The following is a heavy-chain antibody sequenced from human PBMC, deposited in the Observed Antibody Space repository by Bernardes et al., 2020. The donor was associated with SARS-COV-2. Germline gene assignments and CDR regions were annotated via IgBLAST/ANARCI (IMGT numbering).Heavy chain of an antibody. CDR2: MNPNSGNT. D-gene: IGHD4-17*01. CDR3: ARGPKGHFAVKPGWFDP. CDR1: GYTFTSYD. V-gene: IGHV1-8*01. Sequence: ASLKVSCKASGYTFTSYDINWVRQATGQGLEWMGWMNPNSGNTGYAQKFQGRVTMTRNTSISTAYMELSSLRSEDTAVYHCARGPKGHFAVKPGWFDPWGQGTLVTVSS. J-gene: IGHJ5*02.